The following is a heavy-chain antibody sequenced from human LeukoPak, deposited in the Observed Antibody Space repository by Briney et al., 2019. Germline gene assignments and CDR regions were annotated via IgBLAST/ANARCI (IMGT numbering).Heavy chain of an antibody. CDR1: GGSFSVYY. D-gene: IGHD2-2*01. CDR2: INHSGST. V-gene: IGHV4-34*01. J-gene: IGHJ4*02. Sequence: SETLSLICAVYGGSFSVYYGSWIRQPTGKGLECIGEINHSGSTNYNPSLKSRVSISVDTSKDQFSLKLSSVTAADTAVYYCARTRPPAGDFDYWGQRPLVTVSS. CDR3: ARTRPPAGDFDY.